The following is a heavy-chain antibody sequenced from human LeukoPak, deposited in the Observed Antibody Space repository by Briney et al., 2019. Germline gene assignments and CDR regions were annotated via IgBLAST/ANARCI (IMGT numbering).Heavy chain of an antibody. V-gene: IGHV4-34*01. CDR2: INHSGST. J-gene: IGHJ2*01. CDR3: ANSIAARRKYFDL. D-gene: IGHD6-6*01. CDR1: GGSFSGYY. Sequence: PSETLSLTCAVYGGSFSGYYWSWIRQPPGKGLEWIGEINHSGSTNYNPSLKSRVTISVDTSKNQFSLKLSSATAADTAVYYCANSIAARRKYFDLWGRGTLVTVSS.